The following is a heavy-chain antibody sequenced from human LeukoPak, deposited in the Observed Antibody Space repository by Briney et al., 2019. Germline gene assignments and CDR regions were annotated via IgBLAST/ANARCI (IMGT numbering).Heavy chain of an antibody. V-gene: IGHV4-59*01. CDR2: MYYSGST. CDR1: GGSIRGYY. Sequence: SETLSLTCTVSGGSIRGYYWSWIRQPPGKGLEYIGYMYYSGSTNYNPSLKSRVTMSVDTSKNQFSLKLTSLTAADTAVYYCARVYYSSSYDYWYFDLWGRGTLVTVSS. D-gene: IGHD6-13*01. J-gene: IGHJ2*01. CDR3: ARVYYSSSYDYWYFDL.